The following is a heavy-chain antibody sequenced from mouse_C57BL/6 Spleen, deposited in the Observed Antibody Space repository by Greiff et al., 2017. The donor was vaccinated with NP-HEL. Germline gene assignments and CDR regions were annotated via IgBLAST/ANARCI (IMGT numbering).Heavy chain of an antibody. CDR1: GFTFSDYG. D-gene: IGHD2-1*01. Sequence: EVKLVESGGGLVKPGGSLKLSCAASGFTFSDYGMHWVRQAPEKGLEWVAYISSGSSTIYYADTVKGRFTISRDNAKNTLFLQMTSLRSEDTAMYYCARFNYVDAMDYWGQGTSVTVSS. CDR2: ISSGSSTI. J-gene: IGHJ4*01. V-gene: IGHV5-17*01. CDR3: ARFNYVDAMDY.